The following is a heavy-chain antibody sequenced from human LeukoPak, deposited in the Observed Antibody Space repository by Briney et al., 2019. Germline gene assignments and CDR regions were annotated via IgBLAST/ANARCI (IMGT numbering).Heavy chain of an antibody. CDR3: ARAYTLGYCTNGVCFTFDP. CDR2: IIPIFGTA. V-gene: IGHV1-69*01. CDR1: GGTFSSYA. D-gene: IGHD2-8*01. Sequence: GASAKVSCKASGGTFSSYAISWVRQAPGQGLEWMGGIIPIFGTANYAQKFQGRVTITADESTSTAYMELSSLRSEDTAVYYCARAYTLGYCTNGVCFTFDPWGQGTLVTVSS. J-gene: IGHJ5*02.